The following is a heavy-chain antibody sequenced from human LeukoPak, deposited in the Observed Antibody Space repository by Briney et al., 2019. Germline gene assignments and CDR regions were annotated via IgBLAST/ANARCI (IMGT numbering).Heavy chain of an antibody. D-gene: IGHD6-13*01. CDR3: AGGVAAAPNY. Sequence: GGSLRLSCAASGDTFRSYSMNWVRQAPGKGLEWVSSISSSSSYIYYADSVKGRFTISRDNAKNSLYLQMNSLRVVNTAVYYRAGGVAAAPNYWGQGTLVTVSS. CDR2: ISSSSSYI. CDR1: GDTFRSYS. J-gene: IGHJ4*02. V-gene: IGHV3-21*01.